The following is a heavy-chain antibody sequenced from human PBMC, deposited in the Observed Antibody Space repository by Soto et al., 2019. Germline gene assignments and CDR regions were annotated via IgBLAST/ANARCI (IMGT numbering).Heavy chain of an antibody. V-gene: IGHV3-30*18. CDR2: ISYDGSK. J-gene: IGHJ6*02. Sequence: GGSLRLSCAASGFTFSGYGMHWVRQAPGTWLDWVAVISYDGSKYYADSVKGRFTISRDNSKNTLYLQINSLRPEDTAVYYCAKDFTPWFGDYFYYYYGMDVWGQGXTVTVYS. CDR3: AKDFTPWFGDYFYYYYGMDV. D-gene: IGHD4-17*01. CDR1: GFTFSGYG.